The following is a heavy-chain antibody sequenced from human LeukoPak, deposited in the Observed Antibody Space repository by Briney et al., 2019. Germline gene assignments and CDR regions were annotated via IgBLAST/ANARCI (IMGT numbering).Heavy chain of an antibody. Sequence: GGSLRLSCAASGFTFSSYWMHWVRQAPGKGLVWVSRINSDGSSTRYADSVKGRFTIPRDNAKNTLYLLMNTLSAEDTAVYYCARDHYSGYHYYYYYMDVWGKGTTVTVSS. V-gene: IGHV3-74*01. CDR1: GFTFSSYW. CDR3: ARDHYSGYHYYYYYMDV. J-gene: IGHJ6*03. CDR2: INSDGSST. D-gene: IGHD4-11*01.